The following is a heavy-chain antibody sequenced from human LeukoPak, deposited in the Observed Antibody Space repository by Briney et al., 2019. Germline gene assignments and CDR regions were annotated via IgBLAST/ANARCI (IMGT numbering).Heavy chain of an antibody. CDR3: ARAGYCSGSSCSDFDY. V-gene: IGHV6-1*01. D-gene: IGHD2-15*01. CDR1: GDSVSSNSAA. CDR2: TYYRSKWYN. J-gene: IGHJ4*02. Sequence: SQTLSLTCAISGDSVSSNSAAWNWIRQSPSRGLEWLGRTYYRSKWYNDYAVSVKSRISINPDTSKNQFSLQLNSVTPEDTAVYYCARAGYCSGSSCSDFDYWGQGTLVTVSS.